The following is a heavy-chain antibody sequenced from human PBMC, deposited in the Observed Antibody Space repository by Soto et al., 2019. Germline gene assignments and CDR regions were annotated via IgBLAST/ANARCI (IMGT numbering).Heavy chain of an antibody. Sequence: EVHLLESGGGLVQPGGSLRLSCAPSGFMFNNYAMSCVRQAPGKGLEWVSAISASAATTYYPDSVNGRFTISRDNSKNTLYVQRNSLRAGGTAIYYCAKLGSYSTSAIDSWGQGALVTVSS. V-gene: IGHV3-23*01. CDR2: ISASAATT. J-gene: IGHJ4*02. D-gene: IGHD6-6*01. CDR3: AKLGSYSTSAIDS. CDR1: GFMFNNYA.